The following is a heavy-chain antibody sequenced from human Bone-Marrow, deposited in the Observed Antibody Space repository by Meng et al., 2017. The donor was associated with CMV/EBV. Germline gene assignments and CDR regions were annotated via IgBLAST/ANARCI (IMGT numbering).Heavy chain of an antibody. D-gene: IGHD1-1*01. CDR2: IFPGDSDT. J-gene: IGHJ6*02. V-gene: IGHV5-51*01. CDR1: GYDFTSYW. Sequence: GESLKISCKGSGYDFTSYWIAWVRQMPGKGLEWMGMIFPGDSDTRYSPSLQGQVTISADKSITTAYLQWSSLKASDTAMYYCARPNPLENYYYGMDVWGQGNPGHRLL. CDR3: ARPNPLENYYYGMDV.